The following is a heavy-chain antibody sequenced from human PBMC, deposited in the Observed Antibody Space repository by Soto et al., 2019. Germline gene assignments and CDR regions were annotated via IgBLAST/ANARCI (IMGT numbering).Heavy chain of an antibody. CDR3: ASDIVVVPAASFDI. CDR2: ISAYNGNT. V-gene: IGHV1-18*01. J-gene: IGHJ3*02. D-gene: IGHD2-2*01. Sequence: VASVKVSCKASGYTFTSYGISWVRQAPGQGLEWMGWISAYNGNTNYAQKLQGRVTMTTDTSTSTAYMELRSLRSDDTAVYYCASDIVVVPAASFDIWGQGTMVTVSS. CDR1: GYTFTSYG.